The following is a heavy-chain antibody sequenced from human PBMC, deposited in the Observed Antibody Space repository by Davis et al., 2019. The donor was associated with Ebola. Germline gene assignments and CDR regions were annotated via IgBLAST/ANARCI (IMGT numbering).Heavy chain of an antibody. Sequence: GGSLRLSCAASGFSFSTYTMTWVRQAPGKGLEWVSSISISSAFIYYADSVKGRFTVSRDNAKTSLSLQMNSLRADDTAVYYCAGGESGWDASDIWGRGTMVTVSS. CDR1: GFSFSTYT. J-gene: IGHJ3*02. CDR3: AGGESGWDASDI. D-gene: IGHD6-19*01. V-gene: IGHV3-21*01. CDR2: ISISSAFI.